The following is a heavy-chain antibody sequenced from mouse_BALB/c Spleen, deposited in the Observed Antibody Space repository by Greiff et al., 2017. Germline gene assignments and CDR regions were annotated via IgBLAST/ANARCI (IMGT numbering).Heavy chain of an antibody. CDR2: ISYSGST. D-gene: IGHD4-1*01. CDR3: ALSGTEAMDY. J-gene: IGHJ4*01. CDR1: GYSITSDYA. V-gene: IGHV3-2*02. Sequence: EVKLVESGPGLVKPSQSLSLTCTVTGYSITSDYAWNWIRQFPGNKLEWMGYISYSGSTSYNPSLKSRISITRDTSKNQFFLQLNSVTTEDTATYYCALSGTEAMDYWGQGTSVTVSS.